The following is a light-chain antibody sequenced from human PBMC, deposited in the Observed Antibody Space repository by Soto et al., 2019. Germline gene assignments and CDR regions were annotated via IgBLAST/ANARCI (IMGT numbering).Light chain of an antibody. CDR2: QDG. V-gene: IGLV3-1*01. CDR3: QAWHSTTPVI. Sequence: SYELTQPPSVSVSPGQTASITCSGDTLGDTYTCWYQQKPGQSPVLVIYQDGKRPSGIPERFSGSSSGNTATLTISGTQAMDEADYYCQAWHSTTPVIFGGGTKLTVL. CDR1: TLGDTY. J-gene: IGLJ2*01.